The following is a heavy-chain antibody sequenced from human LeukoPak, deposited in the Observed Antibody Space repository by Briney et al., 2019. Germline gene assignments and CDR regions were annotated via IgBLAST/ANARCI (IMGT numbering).Heavy chain of an antibody. CDR3: AKDAYYYDSSGYKFFDY. CDR1: XXTXSSXA. V-gene: IGHV3-23*01. D-gene: IGHD3-22*01. J-gene: IGHJ4*02. Sequence: GXSXXLSCXASXXTXSSXAXXXVRQAPGXGLEWVSAISGSGGSTYYADSVKGRFTISRDNSKNTLYLQMNSLRPEDTAVYYCAKDAYYYDSSGYKFFDYWGQGTLVTVSS. CDR2: ISGSGGST.